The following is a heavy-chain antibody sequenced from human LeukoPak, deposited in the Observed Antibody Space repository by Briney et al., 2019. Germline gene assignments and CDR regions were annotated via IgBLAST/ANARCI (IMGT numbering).Heavy chain of an antibody. CDR2: IIHSGST. J-gene: IGHJ5*02. CDR3: ARAGPLRNYGSGSYYGLGRFDP. V-gene: IGHV4-34*12. Sequence: SETLSLTCAVYGGSFSGYYWSWIRQPPGKGREWIGEIIHSGSTNYNPSLKSRVTISVDTSKNQLSLKLSSVTAADTAVYYCARAGPLRNYGSGSYYGLGRFDPWGQGTLVTVSS. D-gene: IGHD3-10*01. CDR1: GGSFSGYY.